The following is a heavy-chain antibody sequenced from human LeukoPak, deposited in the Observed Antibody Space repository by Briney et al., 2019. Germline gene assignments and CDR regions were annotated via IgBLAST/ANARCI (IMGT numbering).Heavy chain of an antibody. Sequence: SETLSLTCTVSGGSISSYCWSWIRQAAGKGLEWIGRIYTSGSTNYNPSLKSPVTMSVDTSKNQFSLKVSSVTAADTAVYYCARGSVNNAFDIWGQGTMVTVSS. V-gene: IGHV4-4*07. CDR2: IYTSGST. CDR3: ARGSVNNAFDI. CDR1: GGSISSYC. J-gene: IGHJ3*02.